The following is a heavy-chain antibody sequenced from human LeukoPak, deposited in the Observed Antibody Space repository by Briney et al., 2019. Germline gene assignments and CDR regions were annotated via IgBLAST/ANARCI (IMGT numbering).Heavy chain of an antibody. CDR3: AKPYSSGWSPYYHYYMDV. V-gene: IGHV3-23*01. CDR1: GFTFSDYA. D-gene: IGHD6-19*01. CDR2: VSDSGTST. J-gene: IGHJ6*03. Sequence: GGSLRLSCEVSGFTFSDYAMTWVRQALGKGLEWVSSVSDSGTSTYYADSVKGRSTISRDNSKNTLYLQMSTLRAEDTAVYFCAKPYSSGWSPYYHYYMDVWGTGTTVTVSS.